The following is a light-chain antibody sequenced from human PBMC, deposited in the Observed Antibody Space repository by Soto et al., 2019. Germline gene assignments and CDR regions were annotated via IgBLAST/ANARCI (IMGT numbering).Light chain of an antibody. CDR1: SXDVGTYNY. CDR2: EVS. J-gene: IGLJ1*01. V-gene: IGLV2-14*01. CDR3: ASYTRDTALV. Sequence: QSVLTQPASVSGSPGQSITICCTGTSXDVGTYNYVSWYQHHPGKAPKLIIYEVSNRPSGVSNRFSGSKSGSTASLTISGLQAEDEADYHCASYTRDTALVFGTGTKVTVL.